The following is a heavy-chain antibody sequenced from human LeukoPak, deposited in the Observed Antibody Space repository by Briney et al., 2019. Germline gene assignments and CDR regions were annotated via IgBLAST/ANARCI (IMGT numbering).Heavy chain of an antibody. Sequence: GGSLRLSCAASGFTFSSYSMNWVRQAPGKGLEWVSSISSSSSYIYYADSVKGRFTISRDNAKNSLYLQMNSLRAEDTAVYYCAREGPYCSSTSCYYLGPIDYWGQGTLVTVSS. CDR1: GFTFSSYS. CDR2: ISSSSSYI. CDR3: AREGPYCSSTSCYYLGPIDY. V-gene: IGHV3-21*01. J-gene: IGHJ4*02. D-gene: IGHD2-2*01.